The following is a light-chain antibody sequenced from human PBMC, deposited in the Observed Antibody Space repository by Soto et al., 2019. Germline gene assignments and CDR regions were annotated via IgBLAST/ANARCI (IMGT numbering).Light chain of an antibody. CDR2: GAS. Sequence: EIVLTQSPGTLSLSPGDRATLSCRASQSVSSNFSAWYQQKPGQAPRLLIYGASIRATGIPDRFSGSGSGTDFTLTIRRLEPEDFALYFCHQYGSSPRTFGKGTKVEIK. V-gene: IGKV3-20*01. CDR3: HQYGSSPRT. CDR1: QSVSSNF. J-gene: IGKJ1*01.